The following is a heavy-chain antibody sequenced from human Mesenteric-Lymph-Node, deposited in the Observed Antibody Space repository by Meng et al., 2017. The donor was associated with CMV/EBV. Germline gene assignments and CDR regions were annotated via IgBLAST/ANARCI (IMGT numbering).Heavy chain of an antibody. D-gene: IGHD3-3*01. CDR3: ARERSGYCY. CDR1: GFTFSTYE. J-gene: IGHJ4*02. Sequence: GESLKISCAASGFTFSTYEINWVRQAPGKGLEWVSSISSSSSYIYYADSVKGRFTISRDNAKNSLYLQMNSLRAEDTAVYYCARERSGYCYWGQGTLVTVSS. CDR2: ISSSSSYI. V-gene: IGHV3-21*01.